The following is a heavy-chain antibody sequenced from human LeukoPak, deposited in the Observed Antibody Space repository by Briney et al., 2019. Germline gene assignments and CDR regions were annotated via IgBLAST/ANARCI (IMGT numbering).Heavy chain of an antibody. CDR3: ARDYSSSWYETDY. CDR1: GFTFSSYL. D-gene: IGHD6-13*01. J-gene: IGHJ4*02. CDR2: INSYGSST. Sequence: QPGGSLRLSCAASGFTFSSYLMHWVRQAPGKGLGWVSRINSYGSSTSYADSVKGRFTISRDNAKNTLYLQMNSLRAEDTAVYYCARDYSSSWYETDYWGQGTLVTVSS. V-gene: IGHV3-74*01.